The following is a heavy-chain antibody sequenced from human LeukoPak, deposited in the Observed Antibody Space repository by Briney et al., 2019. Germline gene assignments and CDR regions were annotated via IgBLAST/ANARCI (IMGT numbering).Heavy chain of an antibody. Sequence: PSETLSLTCTVSGGSISSYYWSWIRQPPGKGLEWIGYIYTSGSTNYNPSLKSRVTISVDTSKNQFSLKLSSVTAADTAVYYCARSSSSWTYYYYYYMDVWGKGTTVTVSS. CDR3: ARSSSSWTYYYYYYMDV. CDR1: GGSISSYY. D-gene: IGHD6-13*01. V-gene: IGHV4-4*09. CDR2: IYTSGST. J-gene: IGHJ6*03.